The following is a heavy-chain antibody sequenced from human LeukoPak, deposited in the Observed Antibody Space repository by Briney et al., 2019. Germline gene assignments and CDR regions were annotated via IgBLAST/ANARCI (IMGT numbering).Heavy chain of an antibody. CDR1: GGSISNYY. V-gene: IGHV4-59*12. D-gene: IGHD2-2*01. CDR3: ARATPGSWFDP. Sequence: KTSETLSLTCTVSGGSISNYYWSWIRQPPGKGLEWIGYIYYSGSTNYNPSLKSRVTISVDTSKNQFSLKLSSVTAADTAVYYCARATPGSWFDPWGQGTLVTVSS. CDR2: IYYSGST. J-gene: IGHJ5*02.